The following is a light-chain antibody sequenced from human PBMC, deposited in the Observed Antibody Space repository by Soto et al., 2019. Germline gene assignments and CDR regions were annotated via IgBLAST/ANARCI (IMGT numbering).Light chain of an antibody. V-gene: IGKV3-20*01. CDR2: GAS. CDR3: QQYGSSPLT. Sequence: EIVSTQSPGTLSLSPGEGATLSCRASQSVSSGYLAWYQQKPGLAPRLLIYGASSRAAGIPDRFSGSGSGTDFTLTISTLEPEDFAVYYCQQYGSSPLTFGQGTRLDIK. J-gene: IGKJ5*01. CDR1: QSVSSGY.